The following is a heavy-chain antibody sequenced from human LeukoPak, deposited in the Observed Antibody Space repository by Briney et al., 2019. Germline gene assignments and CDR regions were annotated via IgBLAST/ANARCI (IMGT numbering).Heavy chain of an antibody. D-gene: IGHD6-19*01. Sequence: SDTLSLTCAVSGYSISSGNWWGWIRQPPGKGLEWIGYIYHSGSTCYNPSLKCRVTMSVDTSKNQFSLNLSSVTAADTAVYYCARMTGVAVSEDWGQGTLVTVSS. J-gene: IGHJ4*02. CDR3: ARMTGVAVSED. CDR2: IYHSGST. CDR1: GYSISSGNW. V-gene: IGHV4-28*01.